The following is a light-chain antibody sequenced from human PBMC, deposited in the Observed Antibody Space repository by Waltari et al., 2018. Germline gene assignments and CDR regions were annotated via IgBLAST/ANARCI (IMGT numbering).Light chain of an antibody. J-gene: IGKJ1*01. CDR1: QSLSSIY. V-gene: IGKV3-20*01. CDR3: KQYGNSPPT. Sequence: EIVLTQSPGTLSLSPGERATLSCRASQSLSSIYLAWYQQKPGQAPLLLIYGASSRATGIPDRFSGSGSGTDFTLTISRLEPEDFAVYYCKQYGNSPPTFGQGTKVEIK. CDR2: GAS.